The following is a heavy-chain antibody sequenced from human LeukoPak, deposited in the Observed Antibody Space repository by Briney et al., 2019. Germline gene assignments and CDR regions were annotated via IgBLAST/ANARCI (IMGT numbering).Heavy chain of an antibody. CDR1: GFTFSSYW. Sequence: PGGSLRLSCAASGFTFSSYWMNWVRQAPGQGLEWVANIKQDGSETYYVDSVKGRFTISRDNAKESLYLRMNSLRAEDTAVYYCAGGGGWVFDYWGQGTLVTVSS. J-gene: IGHJ4*02. D-gene: IGHD6-19*01. V-gene: IGHV3-7*01. CDR3: AGGGGWVFDY. CDR2: IKQDGSET.